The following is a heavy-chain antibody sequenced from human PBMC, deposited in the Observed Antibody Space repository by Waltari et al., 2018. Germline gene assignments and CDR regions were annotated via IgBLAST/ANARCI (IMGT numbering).Heavy chain of an antibody. CDR3: ARDPAPSDYFDS. Sequence: QLQLQESGPGLVRPSETLSLTCTVSGGAISSSIYYWGWIRQPPGKGLGWIGNIYYSDYTYFNPSLKSRVTIASDTSRNQFSLKLTSVTAADTAVYYCARDPAPSDYFDSWGQGTLVTVSS. J-gene: IGHJ4*02. V-gene: IGHV4-39*07. D-gene: IGHD6-6*01. CDR2: IYYSDYT. CDR1: GGAISSSIYY.